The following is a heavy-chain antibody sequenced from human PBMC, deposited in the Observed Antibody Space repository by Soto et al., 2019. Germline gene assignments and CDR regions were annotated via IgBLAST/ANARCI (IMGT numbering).Heavy chain of an antibody. J-gene: IGHJ6*02. CDR2: ISGSGGST. CDR3: AKDGGGYCSGGSCSPSGYYGMDV. CDR1: GFTFSSYA. Sequence: GGSLRLSCAASGFTFSSYAMSWVRQAPGKGLEWVSAISGSGGSTYYADSVKGRFTISRDNSKNTLYLQMNSLRAEDTAVYYCAKDGGGYCSGGSCSPSGYYGMDVWGQGTTVTVSS. D-gene: IGHD2-15*01. V-gene: IGHV3-23*01.